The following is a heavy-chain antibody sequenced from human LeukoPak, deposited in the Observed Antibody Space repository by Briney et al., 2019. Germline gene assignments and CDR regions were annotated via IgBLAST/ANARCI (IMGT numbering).Heavy chain of an antibody. Sequence: GGSLRLSCAASEFTLRSYSMHWVRQAPGKGLEWVSYISTSSTYIYYADLVRGRFSISRDNAKNSLYLHMNSLKAYATAVYYCARDASGSSIGLIDFWGQGTLVTVSS. CDR3: ARDASGSSIGLIDF. CDR2: ISTSSTYI. D-gene: IGHD1-26*01. J-gene: IGHJ4*02. CDR1: EFTLRSYS. V-gene: IGHV3-21*01.